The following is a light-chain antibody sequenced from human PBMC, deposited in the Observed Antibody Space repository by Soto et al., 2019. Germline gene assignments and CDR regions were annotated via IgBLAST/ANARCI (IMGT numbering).Light chain of an antibody. CDR3: SSYAGSNNLG. CDR2: EVS. J-gene: IGLJ2*01. V-gene: IGLV2-8*01. CDR1: SSDVGGYNY. Sequence: QSALTQPPSASGSPGQSVTIFCTGTSSDVGGYNYVSWYQQHPGKAPKLMIYEVSKRPSGVPDRFSGSKSGNTASLTVSGLQAEDEADYYCSSYAGSNNLGFGGGTKLTVL.